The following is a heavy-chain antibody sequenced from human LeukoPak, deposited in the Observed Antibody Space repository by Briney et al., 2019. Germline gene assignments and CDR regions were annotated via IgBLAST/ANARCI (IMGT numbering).Heavy chain of an antibody. Sequence: NPSETLSLTCTVSGGSISSYYWSWIRQPAGKGLEWIGRIYTSGSTNYNPSLKSRVTMSVDTSKNQFSLKLSSVTAADTAVYYCAREGRVLRFLEWLSNVPYYFDYWDQGTLVTVSS. J-gene: IGHJ4*02. CDR1: GGSISSYY. V-gene: IGHV4-4*07. CDR3: AREGRVLRFLEWLSNVPYYFDY. CDR2: IYTSGST. D-gene: IGHD3-3*01.